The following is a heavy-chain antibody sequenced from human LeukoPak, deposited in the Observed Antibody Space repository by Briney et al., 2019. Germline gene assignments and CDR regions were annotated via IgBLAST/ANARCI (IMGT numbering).Heavy chain of an antibody. D-gene: IGHD3-3*01. CDR1: GGSISSSSYY. Sequence: SETLSLTCTVSGGSISSSSYYWGWIRQPPGKGLEWIGSIYYSGSTYYNPSLKSRVTISVDTSKNQFSLKLSSVTAADTAVYYCARGRYYDFWSGYGLDYWGQGTLVTVSS. CDR3: ARGRYYDFWSGYGLDY. J-gene: IGHJ4*02. V-gene: IGHV4-39*07. CDR2: IYYSGST.